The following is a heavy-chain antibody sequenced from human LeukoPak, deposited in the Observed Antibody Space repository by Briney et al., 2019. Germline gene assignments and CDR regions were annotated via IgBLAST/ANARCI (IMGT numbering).Heavy chain of an antibody. D-gene: IGHD3-10*01. V-gene: IGHV3-30*18. J-gene: IGHJ6*02. CDR2: ISHDGSNQ. Sequence: LSGGSLRLSCAASGFTFSSYGMNWVRQAPGKGLEWVAAISHDGSNQYYAASVKGRFTISRDNSKNTLYLQMNSLRPEDTAVYFCAKDLIKLGESPAHFYAMDAWGHGTTVTVSS. CDR3: AKDLIKLGESPAHFYAMDA. CDR1: GFTFSSYG.